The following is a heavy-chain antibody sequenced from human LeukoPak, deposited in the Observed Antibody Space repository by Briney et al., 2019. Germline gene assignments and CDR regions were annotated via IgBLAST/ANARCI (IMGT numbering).Heavy chain of an antibody. D-gene: IGHD6-19*01. J-gene: IGHJ4*02. CDR3: ARGEGSGWYIDY. CDR2: INHSGST. V-gene: IGHV4-34*01. Sequence: PSETLSLTCAVYGGSFSGYYWSWIRQPPGKGLEWIGEINHSGSTNYNPSLKSRVTISVDTSKNQFSLKLSSVTAADTAVYYRARGEGSGWYIDYWGQGTLVTVSS. CDR1: GGSFSGYY.